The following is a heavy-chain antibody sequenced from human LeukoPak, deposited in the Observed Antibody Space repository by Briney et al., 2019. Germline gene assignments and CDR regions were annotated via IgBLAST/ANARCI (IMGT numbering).Heavy chain of an antibody. CDR2: IIPIFGTA. CDR3: ARAFYDSSGYYPYYFDY. V-gene: IGHV1-69*13. CDR1: GGTFSSYA. Sequence: SVKVSCKASGGTFSSYAISWVRQAPGQGLEWMGGIIPIFGTANYAQKFQGRVTITADESTSTAYMELSSLRSEDTAVYYCARAFYDSSGYYPYYFDYWGQGTLVTVSP. D-gene: IGHD3-22*01. J-gene: IGHJ4*02.